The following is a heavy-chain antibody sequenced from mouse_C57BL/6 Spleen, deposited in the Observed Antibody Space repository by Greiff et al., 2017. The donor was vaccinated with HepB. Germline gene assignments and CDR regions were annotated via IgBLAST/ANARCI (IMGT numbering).Heavy chain of an antibody. CDR1: GFTFSDYY. CDR2: INYDGSST. Sequence: EVQRVESEGGLVQPGSSMKLSCTASGFTFSDYYMAWVRQVPEKGLEWVANINYDGSSTYYLDSLKSRFIISRDNAKNILYLQMSSLKSEDTATYYCARELGRNWYFDVWGTGTTVTVSS. D-gene: IGHD4-1*01. V-gene: IGHV5-16*01. CDR3: ARELGRNWYFDV. J-gene: IGHJ1*03.